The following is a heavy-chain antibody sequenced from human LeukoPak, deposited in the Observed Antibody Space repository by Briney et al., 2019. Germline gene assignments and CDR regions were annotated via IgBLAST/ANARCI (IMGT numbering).Heavy chain of an antibody. D-gene: IGHD3-3*01. CDR1: GGSVTSTNW. CDR2: VHLDGRT. V-gene: IGHV4-4*02. CDR3: AREGGFYRPLDY. Sequence: SETLSLTCGVSGGSVTSTNWWAWVRQPPGKGLEWIGEVHLDGRTNYNPSLKSRLTMSVDLSENHVSLKLTSVTAADTAVYYCAREGGFYRPLDYSGQGTLVTVSS. J-gene: IGHJ4*02.